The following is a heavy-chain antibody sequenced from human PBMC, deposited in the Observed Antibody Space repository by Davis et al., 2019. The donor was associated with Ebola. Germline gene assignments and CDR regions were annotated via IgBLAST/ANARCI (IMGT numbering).Heavy chain of an antibody. CDR2: IKTDGTMT. Sequence: HTGGSLRLSCAASGFSFSSYWMHWVRQAPGKGLVWVSRIKTDGTMTGYGDSVQGRFTTSRDNAKNTLYLQMNDLRAEDTAVYYCAILDTAMVTPGNWGQGTLVTVSS. CDR3: AILDTAMVTPGN. CDR1: GFSFSSYW. J-gene: IGHJ4*02. V-gene: IGHV3-74*01. D-gene: IGHD5-18*01.